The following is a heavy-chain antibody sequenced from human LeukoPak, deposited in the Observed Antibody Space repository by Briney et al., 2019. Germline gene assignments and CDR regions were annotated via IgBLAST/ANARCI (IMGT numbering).Heavy chain of an antibody. V-gene: IGHV3-66*01. CDR1: GFTVSSNY. CDR2: IYSGGST. D-gene: IGHD5-24*01. CDR3: ARDSNGYNYFDY. Sequence: GGSLRLSCAASGFTVSSNYMSWVRQAPGKGLEWVSVIYSGGSTCYADSVKGRFTISRDNFKNTLYLQMNSLRAEDTAVYYCARDSNGYNYFDYWGQGTLVTVSS. J-gene: IGHJ4*02.